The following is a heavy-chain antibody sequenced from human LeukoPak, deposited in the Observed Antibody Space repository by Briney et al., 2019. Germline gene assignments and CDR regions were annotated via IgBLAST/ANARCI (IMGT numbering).Heavy chain of an antibody. D-gene: IGHD3-10*01. CDR3: ARAGFGSYYYGPGSKLDY. CDR1: GGSFSGYY. V-gene: IGHV4-34*01. J-gene: IGHJ4*02. CDR2: INHSGST. Sequence: SETLSLTCAVYGGSFSGYYWSWIRQPPGKGLEWIGEINHSGSTNYNPSLKSRVTISVDTSKNQFSLKLSSVTAADTAVYYCARAGFGSYYYGPGSKLDYWGQGTLVTVSS.